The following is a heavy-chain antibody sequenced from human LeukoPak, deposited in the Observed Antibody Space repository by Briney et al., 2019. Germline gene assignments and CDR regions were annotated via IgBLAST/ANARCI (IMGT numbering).Heavy chain of an antibody. J-gene: IGHJ4*02. Sequence: PGGSLRLSCAASGFTFSSYEMNWVRQAPGKGLEWVSYIRGSGSAIYYADSVKGRFTISRDNAKNSLYLQMNSLRAEDTAVYYCARHSEAYCSGGSCSMFDYWGQGTLATVSS. D-gene: IGHD2-15*01. CDR2: IRGSGSAI. CDR1: GFTFSSYE. V-gene: IGHV3-48*03. CDR3: ARHSEAYCSGGSCSMFDY.